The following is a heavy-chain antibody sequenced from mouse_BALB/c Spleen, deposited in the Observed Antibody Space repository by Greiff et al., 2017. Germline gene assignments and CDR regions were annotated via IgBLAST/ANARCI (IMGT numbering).Heavy chain of an antibody. Sequence: EVQVVESGGGLVQPGGSLRLSCATSGFTFTDYYMSWVRQPPGKALEWLGFIRNKANGYTTEYSASVKGRFTISRDNSQSILYLQMNTLRAEDSATYYCARDHYYYPMDYWGQGTSVTVSS. J-gene: IGHJ4*01. V-gene: IGHV7-3*02. CDR1: GFTFTDYY. CDR2: IRNKANGYTT. CDR3: ARDHYYYPMDY.